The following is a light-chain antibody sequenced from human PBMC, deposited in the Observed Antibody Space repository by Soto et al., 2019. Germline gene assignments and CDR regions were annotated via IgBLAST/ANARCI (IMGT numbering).Light chain of an antibody. CDR2: DAS. Sequence: DIQMTQFPSALSASVGDRVTITCRASQNVTTWLAWYQHKPGKAPQLLIYDASVLESGVPSRFSGSGSGTEFTLAINGLQSDDFATYYCQQYNTYWTFGPWTKVEVE. J-gene: IGKJ1*01. V-gene: IGKV1-5*01. CDR1: QNVTTW. CDR3: QQYNTYWT.